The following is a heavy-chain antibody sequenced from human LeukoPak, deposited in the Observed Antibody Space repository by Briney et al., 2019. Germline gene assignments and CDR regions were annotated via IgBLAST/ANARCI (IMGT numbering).Heavy chain of an antibody. CDR3: ARASQGLGYCSGGSCYPTAYGMDV. CDR1: GASISSGDYL. J-gene: IGHJ6*02. CDR2: IYYSGST. D-gene: IGHD2-15*01. V-gene: IGHV4-30-4*01. Sequence: SETLSLTCTVSGASISSGDYLWSWIRQPPGMGLEWIGNIYYSGSTNYNASLKSRVTISVDTSKNQFSLKLSSVTAADTAVYYCARASQGLGYCSGGSCYPTAYGMDVWGQGTTVTVSS.